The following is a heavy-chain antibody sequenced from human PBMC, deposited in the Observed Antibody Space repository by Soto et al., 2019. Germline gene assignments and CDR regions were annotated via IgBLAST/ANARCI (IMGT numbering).Heavy chain of an antibody. J-gene: IGHJ4*02. Sequence: QLQLVQSGAEAKKPGASVKVSCKASGYTFPTSTISWVRQAPGQGLAWMGWIKAYSGNTNYAQKLQGRVTMTTDTSTNTAYMALRSLTTDDTAIYYCAIADYGDDDYWGQGTLVTVSS. D-gene: IGHD4-17*01. V-gene: IGHV1-18*01. CDR1: GYTFPTST. CDR3: AIADYGDDDY. CDR2: IKAYSGNT.